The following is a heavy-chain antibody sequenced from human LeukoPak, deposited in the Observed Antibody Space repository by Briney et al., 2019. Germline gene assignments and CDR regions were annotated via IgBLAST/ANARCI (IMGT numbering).Heavy chain of an antibody. J-gene: IGHJ4*02. CDR3: ARVGYQLPSFDY. Sequence: GGSLRLSCAASGFTFSSYSMNWVRQAPGKGLEWVSSISSSSSYIYYAGSVKGRFTISRDNAKNSLYLQMNSLRAEDTAVYYCARVGYQLPSFDYWGQGTLVTVSS. CDR2: ISSSSSYI. CDR1: GFTFSSYS. D-gene: IGHD2-2*01. V-gene: IGHV3-21*01.